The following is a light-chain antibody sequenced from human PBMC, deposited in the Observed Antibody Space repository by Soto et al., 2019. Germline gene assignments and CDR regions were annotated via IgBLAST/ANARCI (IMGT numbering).Light chain of an antibody. V-gene: IGLV2-14*01. CDR2: EVT. Sequence: QSALTQPRSVSGSPGQSVTFSCTGTSSDVGGYNYVSWYQQHPGKAPKLMIYEVTNRPSGVSNRFSGSKSGNTASLTISGLQAEDEADYYCTSYTSSTTLYVFGAGTKVTVL. J-gene: IGLJ1*01. CDR3: TSYTSSTTLYV. CDR1: SSDVGGYNY.